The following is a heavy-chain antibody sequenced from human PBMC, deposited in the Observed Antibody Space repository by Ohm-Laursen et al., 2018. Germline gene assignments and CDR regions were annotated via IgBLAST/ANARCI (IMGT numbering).Heavy chain of an antibody. CDR2: ISGSGGST. D-gene: IGHD3-22*01. J-gene: IGHJ1*01. CDR3: ARDDDTTGHYSYFQH. V-gene: IGHV3-23*01. Sequence: SLRLSCTASGFTFSSYAMSWVRQAPGKGLEWVSAISGSGGSTYYADSVKGRFTISRDNSKNTLYLQMNSLRVEDTAVYYCARDDDTTGHYSYFQHWGQGSLVTVSS. CDR1: GFTFSSYA.